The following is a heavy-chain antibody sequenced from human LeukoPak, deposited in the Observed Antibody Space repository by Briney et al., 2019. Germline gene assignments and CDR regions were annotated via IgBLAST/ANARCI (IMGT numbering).Heavy chain of an antibody. D-gene: IGHD3-22*01. CDR1: GGSFSGYY. CDR3: ARPRITMTLGGAFDI. Sequence: SETLSLTCAVYGGSFSGYYWSWIRQSPGKGLEWIGEINHSGSTNYNPSLKSRVTISVDTSKNQFSLKLSSVTAADTAVYYCARPRITMTLGGAFDIWGQGTMVTVSS. J-gene: IGHJ3*02. CDR2: INHSGST. V-gene: IGHV4-34*01.